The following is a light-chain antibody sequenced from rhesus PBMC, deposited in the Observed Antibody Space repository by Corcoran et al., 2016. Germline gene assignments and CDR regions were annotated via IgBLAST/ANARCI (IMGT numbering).Light chain of an antibody. CDR3: CSHVVSYTFV. CDR1: NSDIYGFNY. CDR2: AFS. J-gene: IGLJ6*01. Sequence: QAALTQPRSVSGSPGQSVTIACTGPNSDIYGFNYVSWYQQHPGTALKLMIYAFSKRPSGVSDRFSGSKSGNTASLTISGLQAEDEADYFCCSHVVSYTFVFGSGTKLTV. V-gene: IGLV2-32*01.